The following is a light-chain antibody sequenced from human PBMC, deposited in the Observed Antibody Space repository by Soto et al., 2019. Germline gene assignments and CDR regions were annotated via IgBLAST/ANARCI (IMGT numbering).Light chain of an antibody. CDR2: GSS. CDR3: QQSFTAPIT. Sequence: DIQMTQSASSLFASVGGSVTVPSRTSQSISNHLNWYKQKPGEAPQLLIYGSSSLHYGVPSRFSGSGSGSAFTLTISSLKPEDSETYYCQQSFTAPITFGQGTRLEIK. CDR1: QSISNH. V-gene: IGKV1-39*01. J-gene: IGKJ5*01.